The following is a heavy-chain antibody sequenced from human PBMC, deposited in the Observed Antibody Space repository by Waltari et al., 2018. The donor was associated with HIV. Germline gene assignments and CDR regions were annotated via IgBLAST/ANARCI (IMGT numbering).Heavy chain of an antibody. D-gene: IGHD6-19*01. CDR1: GFTFDDYA. V-gene: IGHV3-9*01. Sequence: EVQLVESGGGLVQPGRSLRLSCAAPGFTFDDYAMHWVRQAPGKGVVVVAACSGKSGSIGYADCVKCRFTITRDNANKTLYLQMNRLRAEDTALYDCAKEIIGVAGYVDDWGQGTLVTVAS. CDR3: AKEIIGVAGYVDD. CDR2: CSGKSGSI. J-gene: IGHJ4*02.